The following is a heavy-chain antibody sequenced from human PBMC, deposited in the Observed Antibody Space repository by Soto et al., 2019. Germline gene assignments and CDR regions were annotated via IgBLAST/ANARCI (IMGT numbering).Heavy chain of an antibody. D-gene: IGHD6-13*01. Sequence: SKTLSLTCTVSGGSISSYYWSWIRQPPGKGLEWIGYIYYSGSTNYNPSLKSRVTISVDTSKNQFSLKLSSVTAADTAVYYCARHEYSSSWYWFDPWGQGTLVTVSS. CDR2: IYYSGST. CDR1: GGSISSYY. CDR3: ARHEYSSSWYWFDP. J-gene: IGHJ5*02. V-gene: IGHV4-59*01.